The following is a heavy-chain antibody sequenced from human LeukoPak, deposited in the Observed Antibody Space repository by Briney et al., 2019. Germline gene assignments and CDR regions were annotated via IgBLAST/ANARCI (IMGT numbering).Heavy chain of an antibody. V-gene: IGHV3-74*01. D-gene: IGHD5/OR15-5a*01. J-gene: IGHJ1*01. CDR3: ARGGSTYFQH. CDR1: GFTFSSYW. CDR2: IHSDRSST. Sequence: DPGGSLRLSCVASGFTFSSYWMHWVRQAPGKGLVWVSRIHSDRSSTNYADSVKGRHTISRDNAKNTLFLQMNSLRAEDTAVYYCARGGSTYFQHWGQGTLVTVSS.